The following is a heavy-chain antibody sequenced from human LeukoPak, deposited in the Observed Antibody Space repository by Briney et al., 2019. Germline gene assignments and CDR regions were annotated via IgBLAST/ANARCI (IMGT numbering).Heavy chain of an antibody. D-gene: IGHD6-13*01. CDR2: IYYSGST. CDR1: GGSISSYY. CDR3: ARWYSDTWYNWFDP. Sequence: SETLSLTCTVSGGSISSYYWSWIRQPPGKGLEWLGYIYYSGSTNYNPSLKSRVTISVDTSKNQFSLKLSSVTAADTAVYYCARWYSDTWYNWFDPWGQGTLVTVSS. J-gene: IGHJ5*02. V-gene: IGHV4-59*01.